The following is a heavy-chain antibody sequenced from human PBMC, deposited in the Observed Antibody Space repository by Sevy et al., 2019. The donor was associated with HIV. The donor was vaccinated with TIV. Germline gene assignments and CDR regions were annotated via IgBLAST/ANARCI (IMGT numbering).Heavy chain of an antibody. D-gene: IGHD3-10*01. Sequence: ASVKVSCKTSGYTFTTYAIHWVRQAPGQRLEWMGWINAGNGNTKYSQNFQGRVTITRHTSARTAYMELSSLRVEETAVYYCARDYAGSGSYYISNWFDPWGQGTLVTVSS. CDR2: INAGNGNT. V-gene: IGHV1-3*01. CDR1: GYTFTTYA. J-gene: IGHJ5*02. CDR3: ARDYAGSGSYYISNWFDP.